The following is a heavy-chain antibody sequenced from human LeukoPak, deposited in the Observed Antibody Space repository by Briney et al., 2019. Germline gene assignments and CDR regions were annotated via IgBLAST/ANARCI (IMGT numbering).Heavy chain of an antibody. D-gene: IGHD3-10*01. CDR2: IYYSGST. CDR1: GGSISSHY. CDR3: ARALVVRGVIGIYYYYMDV. V-gene: IGHV4-59*11. Sequence: PSETLSLTCTVSGGSISSHYWSWIRQPPGKGLEWIWYIYYSGSTNYNPSLKSRVTISVDTSKNQFSLKLSSVTAADTAVYYCARALVVRGVIGIYYYYMDVWGKGTTVTVSS. J-gene: IGHJ6*03.